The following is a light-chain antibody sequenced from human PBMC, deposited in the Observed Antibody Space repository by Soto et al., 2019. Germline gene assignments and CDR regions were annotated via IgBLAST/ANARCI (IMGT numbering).Light chain of an antibody. CDR3: QQYYSFPRT. V-gene: IGKV1-5*01. CDR2: DAS. CDR1: QSISSF. J-gene: IGKJ1*01. Sequence: GDRVTITCRASQSISSFLAWYQQKPGKAPNLLIYDASSLASGVPSRFSGSGSGTDFTLTISCLQSEDFATYYCQQYYSFPRTFGQGTKVDIK.